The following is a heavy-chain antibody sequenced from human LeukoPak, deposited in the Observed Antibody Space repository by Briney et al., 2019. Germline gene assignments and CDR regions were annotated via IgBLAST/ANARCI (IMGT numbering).Heavy chain of an antibody. CDR2: ISYEGSKK. CDR1: RFTFSSYA. J-gene: IGHJ6*03. CDR3: ARAAIQRIAVAGRDSSYYMDV. Sequence: QTGGSLRLACAASRFTFSSYAMHWVRQAPGKGLGWVAVISYEGSKKYYAHSGKGRFTISRDNSNNTLYVQMNSMRVEDTAVYYCARAAIQRIAVAGRDSSYYMDVWGQGTPVTVSS. D-gene: IGHD6-19*01. V-gene: IGHV3-30*04.